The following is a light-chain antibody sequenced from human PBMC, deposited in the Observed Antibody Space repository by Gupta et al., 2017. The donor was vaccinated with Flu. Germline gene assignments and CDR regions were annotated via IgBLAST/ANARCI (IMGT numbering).Light chain of an antibody. Sequence: KVTISCSGARSSIGSNFVSWEPHLPGTAHKLLIYDSNNRPSGIPDRFSASKSGTSATLVIAGRQTGDEAFYYCGTGESCRRFVFGTGTKVTVL. CDR3: GTGESCRRFV. CDR1: RSSIGSNF. V-gene: IGLV1-51*01. J-gene: IGLJ1*01. CDR2: DSN.